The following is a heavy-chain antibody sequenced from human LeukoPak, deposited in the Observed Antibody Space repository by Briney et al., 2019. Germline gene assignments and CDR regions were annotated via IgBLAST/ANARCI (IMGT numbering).Heavy chain of an antibody. Sequence: ETLSLTCIVSGGSISSDSYYWGWIRRPPGKGLEWIGNIYYSGSTYYNPSLKSRVTTSVDTSKNQFSLKLSSVTAADTAVYYCARLEYSGSYYWFDPWGHGTLVTVSS. V-gene: IGHV4-39*01. D-gene: IGHD1-26*01. CDR3: ARLEYSGSYYWFDP. CDR1: GGSISSDSYY. CDR2: IYYSGST. J-gene: IGHJ5*02.